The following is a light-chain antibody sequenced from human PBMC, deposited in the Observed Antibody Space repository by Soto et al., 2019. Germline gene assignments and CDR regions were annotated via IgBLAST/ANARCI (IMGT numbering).Light chain of an antibody. Sequence: EFVLTQSPGTLSLSPGERATLSCRASQTVIKNYLAWYQQKPCQAPRLLIYDASSRATGIPDRFSGGGSGTDFTLTISSLEPEDFAAYYCQQRFNWPLTFGPGTKVDIK. CDR2: DAS. CDR1: QTVIKNY. V-gene: IGKV3D-20*02. J-gene: IGKJ3*01. CDR3: QQRFNWPLT.